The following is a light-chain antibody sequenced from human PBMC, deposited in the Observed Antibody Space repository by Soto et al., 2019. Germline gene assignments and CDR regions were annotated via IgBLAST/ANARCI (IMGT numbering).Light chain of an antibody. CDR1: SSNIGGHLNP. J-gene: IGLJ1*01. CDR2: KNN. CDR3: AAWDDSLSAYV. Sequence: QSVLTQPPSASGTPGQRVTDSCSGSSSNIGGHLNPVYWFQQLPGSAPKLLLYKNNQRPSGVPDRFSGSTSAASASLAISGLRPEDEADYYCAAWDDSLSAYVFGTGTKVTVL. V-gene: IGLV1-47*01.